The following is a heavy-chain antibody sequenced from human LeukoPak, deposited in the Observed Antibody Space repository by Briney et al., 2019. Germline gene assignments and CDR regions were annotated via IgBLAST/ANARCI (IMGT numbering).Heavy chain of an antibody. CDR3: ARHDYAGNSGDY. D-gene: IGHD4-23*01. J-gene: IGHJ4*02. V-gene: IGHV3-48*02. CDR1: GFTFSSYS. Sequence: PGGSLRLSCAASGFTFSSYSMNWVRQTPGKGLEWVSYIGTSSSTIYYADSVKGRLTISRDNAKDSLYLQMNSLRDEDTAVYYCARHDYAGNSGDYWGQGTLVTVSS. CDR2: IGTSSSTI.